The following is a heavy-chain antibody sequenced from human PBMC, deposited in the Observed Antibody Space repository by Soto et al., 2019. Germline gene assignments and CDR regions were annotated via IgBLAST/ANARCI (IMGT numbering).Heavy chain of an antibody. Sequence: QVQLQESGPGLVKPSETLSLTCTVSGGSVSSGSYYWSWIRQPPGKGLEWIGYIYYSGSTNYNPSLKSRVTISVDTSKNQFSLKLSSVTAADTAVYYCAREGIRYYYGGSWGQGTLVTVSS. CDR3: AREGIRYYYGGS. CDR2: IYYSGST. V-gene: IGHV4-61*01. D-gene: IGHD3-10*01. J-gene: IGHJ5*02. CDR1: GGSVSSGSYY.